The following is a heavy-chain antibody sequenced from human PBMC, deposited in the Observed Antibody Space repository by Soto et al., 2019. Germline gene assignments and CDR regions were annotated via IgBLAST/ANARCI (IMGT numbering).Heavy chain of an antibody. V-gene: IGHV5-51*01. D-gene: IGHD3-22*01. J-gene: IGHJ4*02. CDR3: ARAYYYDSSGYPRDCFGY. CDR2: IYPGDSDT. CDR1: GYSFTSYW. Sequence: RGSLKISCKGSGYSFTSYWIGWVRQMPGKGLEWMGIIYPGDSDTRYSPSFQGQVTISADKSISTAYLQWSSLKASDTAMYYCARAYYYDSSGYPRDCFGYWGQGTLVTVSS.